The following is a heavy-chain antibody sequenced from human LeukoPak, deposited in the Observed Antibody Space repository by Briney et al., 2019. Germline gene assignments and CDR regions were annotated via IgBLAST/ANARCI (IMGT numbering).Heavy chain of an antibody. V-gene: IGHV4-34*01. D-gene: IGHD4-11*01. CDR1: GGSFSGYY. Sequence: PSETLSLTCAVYGGSFSGYYWSWIRQPPGKGLEWIGEIYHSGSTNYNPSLKSRVTISVDTSKNQFSLKLSSVTAADTAVYYCARGYSNYPNYWGQGTLVTVSS. CDR2: IYHSGST. CDR3: ARGYSNYPNY. J-gene: IGHJ4*02.